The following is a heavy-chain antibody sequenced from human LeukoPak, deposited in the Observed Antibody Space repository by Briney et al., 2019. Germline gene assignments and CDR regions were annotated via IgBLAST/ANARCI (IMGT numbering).Heavy chain of an antibody. CDR1: GCTLTSYY. V-gene: IGHV1-46*01. J-gene: IGHJ5*02. D-gene: IGHD4-17*01. CDR2: INASGGST. CDR3: ALTTVNWFDP. Sequence: ASVKVSCKASGCTLTSYYIHWVRQAPGQGLEWMGIINASGGSTSYAPKFQGRVTMTRDTSTSTVYMELSSLRSEDTAVYYCALTTVNWFDPWGQGTLVTVSS.